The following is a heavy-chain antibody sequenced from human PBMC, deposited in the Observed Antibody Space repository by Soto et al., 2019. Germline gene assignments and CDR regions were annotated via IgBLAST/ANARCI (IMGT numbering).Heavy chain of an antibody. D-gene: IGHD6-19*01. CDR1: GYNFANYW. CDR3: ARGHSNGWYQHFDF. Sequence: GESLKTSFQGSGYNFANYWIGWVRQMPGKGLEWMGFIYPGDSDTRYGPSFQGHVTISADKSISTAYLQWSSLKASDTAIYYCARGHSNGWYQHFDFWGQGTLVTVSS. V-gene: IGHV5-51*01. J-gene: IGHJ4*02. CDR2: IYPGDSDT.